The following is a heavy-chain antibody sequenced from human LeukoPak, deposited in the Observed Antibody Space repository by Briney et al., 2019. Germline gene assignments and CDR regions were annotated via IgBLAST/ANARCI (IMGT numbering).Heavy chain of an antibody. J-gene: IGHJ4*02. CDR1: GFSFSSYA. CDR2: ISGSGGST. V-gene: IGHV3-23*01. Sequence: GGSLRLSCAASGFSFSSYAMSWVRQAPGKGQEWVSAISGSGGSTYYADSVKGRFTISRDNSKNTLYLQMNSLRAEDTAVYYCAKPQNTYYYDSSGYYSYFDYWGQGTLVTVSS. D-gene: IGHD3-22*01. CDR3: AKPQNTYYYDSSGYYSYFDY.